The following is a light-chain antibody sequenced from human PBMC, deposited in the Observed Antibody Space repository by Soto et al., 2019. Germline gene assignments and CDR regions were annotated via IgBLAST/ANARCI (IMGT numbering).Light chain of an antibody. V-gene: IGKV3-11*01. CDR1: QSVSSY. CDR2: DAS. J-gene: IGKJ2*01. CDR3: QQRSNWPPYT. Sequence: EIVLTQSPATLSLSPGERATLSCRASQSVSSYLAWYQHKPGQGPRLLIYDASNRATGIPARFSGSGSGTDFNLTISSLEPEDFAVYYCQQRSNWPPYTFGQGTKLEIK.